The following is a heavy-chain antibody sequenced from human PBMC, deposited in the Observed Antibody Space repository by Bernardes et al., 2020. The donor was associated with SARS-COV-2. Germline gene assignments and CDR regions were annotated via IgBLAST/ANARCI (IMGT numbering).Heavy chain of an antibody. Sequence: SLSLSCAASGFTVSSNYMSWVRQAPGKGLEWVSVIYSGGSTYYADSVKGRFTISRDNSKNTLYLQMNSLRAEDTAVYYCARDCGAAAARTCYYYYGMDVWGQGTTVTVSS. CDR1: GFTVSSNY. CDR2: IYSGGST. D-gene: IGHD6-13*01. CDR3: ARDCGAAAARTCYYYYGMDV. V-gene: IGHV3-66*02. J-gene: IGHJ6*02.